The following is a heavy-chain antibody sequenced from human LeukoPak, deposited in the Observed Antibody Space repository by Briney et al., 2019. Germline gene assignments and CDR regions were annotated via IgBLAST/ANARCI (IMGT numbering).Heavy chain of an antibody. J-gene: IGHJ4*02. D-gene: IGHD5-24*01. CDR3: ARDVGGNGYNFDY. V-gene: IGHV3-66*01. CDR1: GLTVSRTY. CDR2: IYADYGT. Sequence: GGSLRLSCVASGLTVSRTYMSWVRQAPGKGPECVSVIYADYGTYYADSVKGRFTISRDTLRNTLYLQMNSLRAEDTAVYYCARDVGGNGYNFDYWGQGTLVTVSS.